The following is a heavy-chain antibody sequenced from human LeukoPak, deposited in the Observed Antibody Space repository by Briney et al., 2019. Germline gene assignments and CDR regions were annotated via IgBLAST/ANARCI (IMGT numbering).Heavy chain of an antibody. CDR2: INHSGST. J-gene: IGHJ4*02. CDR3: ARLAGQRFLEDY. V-gene: IGHV4-34*01. CDR1: GGSFSGYY. Sequence: PSETLSLTCAVYGGSFSGYYWSWIRQPPGKGLEWIGEINHSGSTNYNPSLKSRVTISVDTSKNQFSLRLSSVTAADTAVYYCARLAGQRFLEDYWGQGTLVTVSS. D-gene: IGHD3-3*01.